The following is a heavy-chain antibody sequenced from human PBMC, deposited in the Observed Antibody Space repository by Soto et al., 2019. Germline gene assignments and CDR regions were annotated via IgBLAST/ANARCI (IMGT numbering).Heavy chain of an antibody. Sequence: SETLSLTCTVSGGSISSGDYYWSWIRQPPGKGLEWIGYIYYSGSTYYNPSLKSRVTISVDTSKNQFSLKLSSVTAADTAVYYCARSSRPVATNQHFDYWGQGTLVTVSS. J-gene: IGHJ4*02. CDR3: ARSSRPVATNQHFDY. CDR2: IYYSGST. D-gene: IGHD5-12*01. V-gene: IGHV4-30-4*01. CDR1: GGSISSGDYY.